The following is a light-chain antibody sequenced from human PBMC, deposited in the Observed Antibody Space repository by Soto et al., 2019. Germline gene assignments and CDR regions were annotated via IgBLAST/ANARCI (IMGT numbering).Light chain of an antibody. CDR1: HSLLANCNNKNC. Sequence: DIVMTQSPDSLAVSLGGRATINCKSSHSLLANCNNKNCLAWYQHKPGQPPKTLVLWASNRESGVPDRFSGSGSGTDFTLTISILQAEDEAVYYCQHFFSPPFPFGQGTKLAIK. V-gene: IGKV4-1*01. CDR3: QHFFSPPFP. CDR2: WAS. J-gene: IGKJ2*01.